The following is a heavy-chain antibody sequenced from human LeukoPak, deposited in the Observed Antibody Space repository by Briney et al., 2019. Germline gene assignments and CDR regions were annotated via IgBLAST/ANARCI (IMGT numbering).Heavy chain of an antibody. CDR2: ISDSGSTT. Sequence: GGSLRLSCAASGFTFSRYSMNWVRQAPGKGLEWVSYISDSGSTTYYADSVKGRFTISRDKAMNSLFLQMNSLSAEDTAVYYCARDVPRPFVTIAFFDIWGQGTMVTVSS. D-gene: IGHD2-21*01. CDR3: ARDVPRPFVTIAFFDI. J-gene: IGHJ3*02. CDR1: GFTFSRYS. V-gene: IGHV3-48*01.